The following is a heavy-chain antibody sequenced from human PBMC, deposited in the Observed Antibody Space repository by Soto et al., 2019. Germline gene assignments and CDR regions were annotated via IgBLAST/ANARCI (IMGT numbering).Heavy chain of an antibody. J-gene: IGHJ4*02. CDR1: GFTFSSYA. D-gene: IGHD3-22*01. CDR2: ISGSGGST. Sequence: GGSLRLSCAASGFTFSSYAMSWVRQAPGKGLEWVSAISGSGGSTYYADSVKGRFTVSRDNSKNTLYLQMNSLRAEDTAVYYCAKTLYYYYLFDYWGQGTLVTVSS. CDR3: AKTLYYYYLFDY. V-gene: IGHV3-23*01.